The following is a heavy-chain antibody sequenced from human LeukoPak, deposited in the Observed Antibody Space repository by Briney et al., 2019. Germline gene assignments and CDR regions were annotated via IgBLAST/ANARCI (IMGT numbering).Heavy chain of an antibody. CDR1: GYSFTSYW. V-gene: IGHV5-51*01. CDR2: IYPGDSDT. CDR3: ARAGYSNGWYSNKGNYFAP. J-gene: IGHJ5*02. D-gene: IGHD6-19*01. Sequence: GESLKISCQGSGYSFTSYWIGWVRQMPGKGLEWMGIIYPGDSDTRYSLSFQGQVTISADESISTAYLQWSSLKASDTAMYYCARAGYSNGWYSNKGNYFAPWGQGTPVTVSP.